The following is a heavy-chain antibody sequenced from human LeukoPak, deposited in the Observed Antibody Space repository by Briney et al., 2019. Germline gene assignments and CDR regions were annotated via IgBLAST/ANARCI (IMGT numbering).Heavy chain of an antibody. CDR3: AKGTIWGSYRSNWFDP. Sequence: GGSLRLSCAASGFTFDDYAMHWVRQAPGKGLEWVSCISWNSGSIGYADSVKGRFTISRDNAKNSLYLQMNSLRAEDTALYYCAKGTIWGSYRSNWFDPWGQGTLVTVSS. J-gene: IGHJ5*02. D-gene: IGHD3-16*02. V-gene: IGHV3-9*01. CDR1: GFTFDDYA. CDR2: ISWNSGSI.